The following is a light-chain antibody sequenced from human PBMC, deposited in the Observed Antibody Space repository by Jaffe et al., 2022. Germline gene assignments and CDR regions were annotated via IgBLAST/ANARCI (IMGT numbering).Light chain of an antibody. Sequence: VVMTQSPLSLPVTLGQPASISCRSSQSLVSSYGNTYVSWYHQRPGQPPRRLIYKVSDRDSGVPDRFSGSGSVTDFTLKISRVEAEDVGVYYCMQGTFHPPWTFGQGTKVEIK. CDR3: MQGTFHPPWT. V-gene: IGKV2-30*01. CDR1: QSLVSSYGNTY. J-gene: IGKJ1*01. CDR2: KVS.